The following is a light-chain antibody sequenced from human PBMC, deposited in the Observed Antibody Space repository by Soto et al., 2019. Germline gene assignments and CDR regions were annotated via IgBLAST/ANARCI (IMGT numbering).Light chain of an antibody. CDR3: QSYGTSLSGLYV. CDR1: SSNIGAGRD. V-gene: IGLV1-40*01. CDR2: DSN. Sequence: QSVLTQPPSASGSPGQRVIISCSGSSSNIGAGRDVHWYRQFPGEAPKFLISDSNHRPSGVPDRFSVSKSGASASLAITGLRAEDEGDYFCQSYGTSLSGLYVFGTGTKLTVL. J-gene: IGLJ1*01.